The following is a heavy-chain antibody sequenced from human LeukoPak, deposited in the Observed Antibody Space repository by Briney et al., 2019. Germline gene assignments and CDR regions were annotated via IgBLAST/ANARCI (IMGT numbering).Heavy chain of an antibody. CDR1: GFTFSSYA. D-gene: IGHD6-19*01. CDR2: ISYDGSNK. V-gene: IGHV3-30-3*01. Sequence: PGRSLRLSCAASGFTFSSYAMHWVRQAQGKGLEWVAVISYDGSNKYYADSVKGRFTISRDNSKNMVYLQMNSLRAEDTAVYYCARTREQWQVLHYWGQGTLVTVSS. CDR3: ARTREQWQVLHY. J-gene: IGHJ4*02.